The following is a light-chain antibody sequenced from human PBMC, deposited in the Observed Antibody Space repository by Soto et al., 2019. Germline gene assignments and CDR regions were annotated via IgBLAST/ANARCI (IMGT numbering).Light chain of an antibody. V-gene: IGKV2-30*01. CDR2: KVS. CDR3: MQAIYWPFT. CDR1: QSLVYSDGDTF. Sequence: DVVLTQSPLFLTVTLGQPASISCRSSQSLVYSDGDTFLSWFQQRPGQSPRRLIYKVSNRDTGVPVRFSGSGSGTDFTLKISRVEAEDVGVHFCMQAIYWPFTFGPGTKVDIK. J-gene: IGKJ3*01.